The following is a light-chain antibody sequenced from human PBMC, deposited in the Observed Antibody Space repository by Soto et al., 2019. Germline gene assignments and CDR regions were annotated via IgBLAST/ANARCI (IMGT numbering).Light chain of an antibody. CDR2: AAS. Sequence: IQLTQSPSSLSASVGDRVTITCRASQGIGSYLAWYQQKPGEAPKLLIFAASTLQSGVPSRFSGSGSGTDFTLTISSLQAEDFATYYCQQTYNTPFTFGPGTKVDIK. CDR3: QQTYNTPFT. CDR1: QGIGSY. V-gene: IGKV1-9*01. J-gene: IGKJ3*01.